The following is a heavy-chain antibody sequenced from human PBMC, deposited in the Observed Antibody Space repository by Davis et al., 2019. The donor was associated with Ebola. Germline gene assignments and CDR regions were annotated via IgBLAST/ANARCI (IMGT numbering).Heavy chain of an antibody. V-gene: IGHV4-30-2*01. J-gene: IGHJ4*02. D-gene: IGHD3-3*01. CDR3: ARGNHDFWSGYPTTRLEY. CDR2: ILHIGNT. Sequence: MPSETLSLTCTVSGDSISGGAYSWTWIRQPPGKALEWFGYILHIGNTYYNPSLNNRVTISVDRSKNQFSLKLSSVTAADTAVYYCARGNHDFWSGYPTTRLEYWGPGTLVTVSS. CDR1: GDSISGGAYS.